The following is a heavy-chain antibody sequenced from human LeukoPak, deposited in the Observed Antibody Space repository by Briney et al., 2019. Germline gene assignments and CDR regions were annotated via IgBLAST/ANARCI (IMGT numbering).Heavy chain of an antibody. CDR1: GFTFNSYW. D-gene: IGHD1-1*01. V-gene: IGHV3-74*01. CDR2: INSDGSST. Sequence: GGSLRLSCAASGFTFNSYWMHWVRQAPGKGLVWVSRINSDGSSTSYADSVKGRFTISRDNAKNTLYLQMNSLRAEDTAVYYCTTDIPRADNWNDRALGYWGQGTLVTVSS. J-gene: IGHJ4*02. CDR3: TTDIPRADNWNDRALGY.